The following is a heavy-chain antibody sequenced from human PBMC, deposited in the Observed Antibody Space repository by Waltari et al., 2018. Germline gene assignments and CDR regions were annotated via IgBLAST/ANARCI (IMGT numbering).Heavy chain of an antibody. CDR2: IYPWDSGT. Sequence: EVQLVQSGAEVKKPGESLKISCKGSGYSFTSYWIGWVRQMPGKGLEWMGTIYPWDSGTRYSPSFQGQVTISADKAISTAYLQWSSLKASDTAMYYCARPKGVWFGELDYWGQGTLVTVSS. J-gene: IGHJ4*02. CDR3: ARPKGVWFGELDY. D-gene: IGHD3-10*01. CDR1: GYSFTSYW. V-gene: IGHV5-51*01.